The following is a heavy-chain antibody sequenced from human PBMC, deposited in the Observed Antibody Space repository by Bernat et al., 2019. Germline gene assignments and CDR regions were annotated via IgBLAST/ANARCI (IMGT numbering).Heavy chain of an antibody. J-gene: IGHJ3*02. CDR2: IYSGGST. CDR3: ARLDVDTTDAFDI. D-gene: IGHD5-18*01. CDR1: GFTVSSNY. Sequence: EVQLVETGGGLIQPGGSLRLSCAASGFTVSSNYMSWVRQAPGKGLEWVSVIYSGGSTSYADSVKGRFTISRDNSKNTLYLQMNSLRAEDTAVYYCARLDVDTTDAFDIWGQGTMVTVSS. V-gene: IGHV3-53*02.